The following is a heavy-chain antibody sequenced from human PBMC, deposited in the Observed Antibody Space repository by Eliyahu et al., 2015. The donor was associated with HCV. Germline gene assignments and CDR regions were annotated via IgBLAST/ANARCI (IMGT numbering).Heavy chain of an antibody. J-gene: IGHJ4*02. V-gene: IGHV1-2*02. CDR1: GYTFTGYY. CDR3: ARDLGYSGYDFNDY. CDR2: INPKSGGT. Sequence: QVQLVQSGAXVKKPGASVKVSXKASGYTFTGYYIXWVRQAPGQGLEWMGWINPKSGGTNYAQKFQGRVTMTRDTSISTAYMELSRLRSDDTAVYYCARDLGYSGYDFNDYWGQGTLVTVSS. D-gene: IGHD5-12*01.